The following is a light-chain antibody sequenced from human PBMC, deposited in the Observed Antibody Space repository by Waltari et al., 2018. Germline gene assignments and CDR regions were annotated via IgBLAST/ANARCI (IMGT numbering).Light chain of an antibody. Sequence: ESILTQSPGTLPLSPGERATLSCRATQTISSNYLVWYQQKPGQAPRLLIYGASIRATGVPDRFSGSGSGADVTLTISRLEPGDFAVSYCLQYASLPLTFGPGTKVAI. CDR1: QTISSNY. V-gene: IGKV3-20*01. CDR2: GAS. CDR3: LQYASLPLT. J-gene: IGKJ3*01.